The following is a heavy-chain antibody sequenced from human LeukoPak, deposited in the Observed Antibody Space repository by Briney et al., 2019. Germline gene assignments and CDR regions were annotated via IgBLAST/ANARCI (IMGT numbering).Heavy chain of an antibody. Sequence: PGGSLRLSCAASGFTFSSYGMHWVRQAPGKGLEWVAVTWYDGSNKYYADSVKGRFTISRDNSKNTMYLQMNSLRAEDTAVYYCARENSGWFDPWGQGTLVTVSS. V-gene: IGHV3-33*01. CDR1: GFTFSSYG. J-gene: IGHJ5*02. CDR3: ARENSGWFDP. D-gene: IGHD4-23*01. CDR2: TWYDGSNK.